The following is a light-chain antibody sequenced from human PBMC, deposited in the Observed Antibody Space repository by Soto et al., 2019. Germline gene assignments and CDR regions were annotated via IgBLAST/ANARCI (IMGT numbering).Light chain of an antibody. J-gene: IGKJ1*01. V-gene: IGKV4-1*01. Sequence: DIVMTQSPDSLAVSLGERATINCKSSQSVLYSSNNKNYLAWYQQKPGQPPKLLIYWASTRESGVPDRFSGSGSGKDFTLTISSLQAEDVAVYYCQQYYSTPGTFGQGTKVDIK. CDR3: QQYYSTPGT. CDR1: QSVLYSSNNKNY. CDR2: WAS.